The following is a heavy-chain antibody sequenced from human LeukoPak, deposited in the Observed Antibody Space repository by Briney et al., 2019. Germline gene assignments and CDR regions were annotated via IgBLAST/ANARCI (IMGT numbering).Heavy chain of an antibody. Sequence: SETLSLTCSVSGGSISSFYWSWIRQPPGKGLEYIGYIYYSGSTNFNPSLKSRVTISVDTSKNQFSLKLSSVTAADTAVYYCARGNELFDPWRQGTLVTVSS. D-gene: IGHD1-1*01. CDR3: ARGNELFDP. CDR1: GGSISSFY. CDR2: IYYSGST. V-gene: IGHV4-59*01. J-gene: IGHJ5*02.